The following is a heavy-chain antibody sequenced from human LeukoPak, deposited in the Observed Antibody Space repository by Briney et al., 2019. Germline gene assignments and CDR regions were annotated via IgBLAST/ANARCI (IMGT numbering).Heavy chain of an antibody. D-gene: IGHD3-16*01. CDR2: ISSSGSTI. J-gene: IGHJ4*02. V-gene: IGHV3-48*04. CDR1: GFTFSSYG. Sequence: GGSLRLSCAASGFTFSSYGMSWVRQAPGKGLEWVSYISSSGSTIYYADSVKGRFTISRDNAKNSLYLQMNSLRAEDTAVYYCARDQGLYYFDYWGQGTLVTVSS. CDR3: ARDQGLYYFDY.